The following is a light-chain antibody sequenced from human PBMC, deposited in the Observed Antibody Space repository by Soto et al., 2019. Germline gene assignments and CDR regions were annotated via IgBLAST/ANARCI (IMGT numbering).Light chain of an antibody. V-gene: IGKV3-20*01. CDR2: GAS. Sequence: ERLLTQSPGTLSLSPGETATLSCRASKSMSSAYVAWYQQKPGQAPRLLIFGASSRATGIPDRFSGSVSGTDFSLTSSRLEPEDFSVYYCQQYGDSPKYTFGQGTKLEIK. CDR3: QQYGDSPKYT. J-gene: IGKJ2*01. CDR1: KSMSSAY.